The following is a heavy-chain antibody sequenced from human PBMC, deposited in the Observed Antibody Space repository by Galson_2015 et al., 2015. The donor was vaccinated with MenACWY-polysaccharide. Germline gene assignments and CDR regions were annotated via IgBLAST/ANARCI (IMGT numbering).Heavy chain of an antibody. Sequence: SLRLSCAASGFTFTNYAMSWVRLTPGEGLEWVSAITVSGDNTYYADSVKGRFAISRDNSKNTLSLQMNSLRTEDTAVYYCAKGLRGPAAGTDYFDYWGQGTLVTVSS. J-gene: IGHJ4*02. CDR1: GFTFTNYA. CDR3: AKGLRGPAAGTDYFDY. D-gene: IGHD6-13*01. CDR2: ITVSGDNT. V-gene: IGHV3-23*01.